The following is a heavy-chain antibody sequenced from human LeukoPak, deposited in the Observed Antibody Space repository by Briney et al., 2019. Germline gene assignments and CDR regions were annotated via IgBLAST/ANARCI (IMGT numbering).Heavy chain of an antibody. J-gene: IGHJ6*02. CDR1: GYTFTNYG. CDR2: ISAYNGDT. V-gene: IGHV1-18*01. D-gene: IGHD2-21*02. Sequence: ASVKVSCKASGYTFTNYGVTWVRQVPGQGLEWMGWISAYNGDTNYAQKLQGRVTLTTDTSTSTAYMELRTLRSDDTAVYYCARALADSLRPHGMNVWGQGTTVTVSS. CDR3: ARALADSLRPHGMNV.